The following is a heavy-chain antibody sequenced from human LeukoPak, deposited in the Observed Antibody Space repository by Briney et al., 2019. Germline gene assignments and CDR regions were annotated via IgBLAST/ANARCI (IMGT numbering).Heavy chain of an antibody. J-gene: IGHJ4*02. Sequence: GGSLRLSCAASGFTFSSYDMHWVRQATGKGLEWVSAIGTAGDTYYPGSVKGRFTISRENAKNSLYLQMNSLRAGDTAVYYCARGGVTIFGVVIISFDYWGQGTLVTVSS. D-gene: IGHD3-3*01. CDR2: IGTAGDT. CDR1: GFTFSSYD. V-gene: IGHV3-13*01. CDR3: ARGGVTIFGVVIISFDY.